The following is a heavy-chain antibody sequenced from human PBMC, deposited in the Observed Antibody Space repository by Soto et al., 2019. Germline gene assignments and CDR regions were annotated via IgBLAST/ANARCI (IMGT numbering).Heavy chain of an antibody. J-gene: IGHJ3*02. Sequence: EAQLVESGGGLVQPGGSLRLSCEASGFSLGSYWMTWVRQAPGKGLEWVAIIKKDGSRTSYLDSVRGRFTISRDNVGNSLSLQMDSLRAEDTGLYFCARDVSPGTSTLYLDAFDIWGQGTMVTVSS. CDR1: GFSLGSYW. CDR3: ARDVSPGTSTLYLDAFDI. V-gene: IGHV3-7*05. D-gene: IGHD2-8*01. CDR2: IKKDGSRT.